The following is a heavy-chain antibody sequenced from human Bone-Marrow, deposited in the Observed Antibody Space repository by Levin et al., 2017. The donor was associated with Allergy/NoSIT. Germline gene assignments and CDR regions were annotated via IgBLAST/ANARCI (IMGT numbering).Heavy chain of an antibody. D-gene: IGHD2-8*02. V-gene: IGHV4-30-4*01. CDR2: IYYRGNT. Sequence: PSETLSLTCTVSGASISSGDYYWSWVRQSPAKGLEYIGYIYYRGNTYYNPSLKSRVTISVDTSKNQFYLKLTSLTAADTAVYYCARDLPLYCSGGVCQAMDVWGQGTTVTVSS. CDR1: GASISSGDYY. CDR3: ARDLPLYCSGGVCQAMDV. J-gene: IGHJ6*02.